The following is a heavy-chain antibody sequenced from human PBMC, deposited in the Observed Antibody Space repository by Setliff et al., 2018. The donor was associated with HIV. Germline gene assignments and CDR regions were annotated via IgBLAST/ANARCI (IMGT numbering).Heavy chain of an antibody. CDR2: ISWDGGSS. Sequence: PGGFLRLSCAASGFTFDDYAMHWVRQAPGKGLEWVSFISWDGGSSDYADSVKGRFTISRDNSKSSLFLQMDSLRAEDTAFYYCAALGYSSTWNYWGQGTLVTVSS. V-gene: IGHV3-43D*03. J-gene: IGHJ4*02. D-gene: IGHD6-13*01. CDR1: GFTFDDYA. CDR3: AALGYSSTWNY.